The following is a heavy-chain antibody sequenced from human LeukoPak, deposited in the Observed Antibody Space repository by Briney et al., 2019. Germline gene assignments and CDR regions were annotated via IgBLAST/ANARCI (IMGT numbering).Heavy chain of an antibody. CDR2: INHSGSP. V-gene: IGHV4-34*01. D-gene: IGHD3-3*01. Sequence: SETLSLTCAVYGGSFSDYYWTWIRQPPGKGLEWIGEINHSGSPDNNPSLKSRVSISFDTSKNQFSLKLTSVTAADTAVYYCGSRRTAMFGVIKGPIDYWGQGTLVTVSS. J-gene: IGHJ4*02. CDR1: GGSFSDYY. CDR3: GSRRTAMFGVIKGPIDY.